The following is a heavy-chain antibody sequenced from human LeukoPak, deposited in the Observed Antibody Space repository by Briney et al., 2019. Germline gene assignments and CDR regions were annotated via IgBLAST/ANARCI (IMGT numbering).Heavy chain of an antibody. CDR3: ARLTADGRLYFVD. J-gene: IGHJ4*02. Sequence: GSLRLSCAASGFTVNSNYLSWVRQAPGKGLEWVSTLYNTGNTYYANSVKGRFSISRDNSKNTLFLQMNSLRAEDTAVYYCARLTADGRLYFVDWGPGTLVTVSS. V-gene: IGHV3-53*01. D-gene: IGHD6-13*01. CDR2: LYNTGNT. CDR1: GFTVNSNY.